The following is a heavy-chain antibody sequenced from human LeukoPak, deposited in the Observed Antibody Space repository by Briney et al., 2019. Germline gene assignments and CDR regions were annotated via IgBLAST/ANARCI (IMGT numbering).Heavy chain of an antibody. CDR1: GFTFSSYW. CDR2: INSDGSST. Sequence: GGSPRLSCAASGFTFSSYWMHWVRQAPGKGLVWVSRINSDGSSTSYADSVKGRFTISRDNAKNTLYLQMNSLRAEDTAVYYCARVGGSYGPFDYWGQGTLVTVSS. D-gene: IGHD3-16*01. CDR3: ARVGGSYGPFDY. V-gene: IGHV3-74*01. J-gene: IGHJ4*02.